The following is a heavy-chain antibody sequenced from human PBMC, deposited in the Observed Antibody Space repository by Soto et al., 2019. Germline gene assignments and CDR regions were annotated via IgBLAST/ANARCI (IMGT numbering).Heavy chain of an antibody. V-gene: IGHV4-34*01. CDR2: MSHSGGT. CDR3: ARVERGTATTVVDAFDI. Sequence: QVQLQQWGAGLLKPSETLSLTCAVYGGFVTSGSYYWSWIRQPPGKGLEWIGEMSHSGGTHFNPYLKSRVTISVDTSKNQFPLKMSSVTAADTALYYCARVERGTATTVVDAFDIWGPGTMVTVSS. D-gene: IGHD1-1*01. CDR1: GGFVTSGSYY. J-gene: IGHJ3*02.